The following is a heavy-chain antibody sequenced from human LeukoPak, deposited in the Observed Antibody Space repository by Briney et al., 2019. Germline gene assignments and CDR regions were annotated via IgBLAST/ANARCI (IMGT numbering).Heavy chain of an antibody. V-gene: IGHV4-30-2*01. CDR1: GGSIRIGGYS. CDR2: IYHSGST. Sequence: TLSLTCSVSGGSIRIGGYSWSWIRQPPGKGLEWIGYIYHSGSTYYNPSLKSRVTISVDRSKNQFSLKLSSVTAADTAVYYCARGGKLTIFGVWGQGTLVTVSS. CDR3: ARGGKLTIFGV. D-gene: IGHD3-3*01. J-gene: IGHJ4*02.